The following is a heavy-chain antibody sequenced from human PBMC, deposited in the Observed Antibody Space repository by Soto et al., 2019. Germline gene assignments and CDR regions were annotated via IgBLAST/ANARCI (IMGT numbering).Heavy chain of an antibody. V-gene: IGHV6-1*01. CDR3: VRLVGNSWLDH. CDR2: TYYRSQWHY. CDR1: GDSVSSNSAV. D-gene: IGHD4-4*01. J-gene: IGHJ4*02. Sequence: SQTLSLTCVISGDSVSSNSAVWNWIRQSPSRGLEWLGRTYYRSQWHYEYAVFVQSRISIDPDTSKNQFSLQLNSVSPEDTAVYYCVRLVGNSWLDHCGQGTLVTVSS.